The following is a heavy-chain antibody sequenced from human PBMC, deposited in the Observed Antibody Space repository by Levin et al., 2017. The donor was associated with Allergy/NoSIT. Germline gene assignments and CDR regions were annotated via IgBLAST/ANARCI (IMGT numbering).Heavy chain of an antibody. D-gene: IGHD2-15*01. CDR3: ARAVQWGYCSGGSCPHRRRGWFDP. Sequence: SETLSLTCAVYGGSFSGYYWSWIRQPPGKGLEWIGEINHSGSTNYNPSLKSRVTISVDTSKNQFSLKLSSVTAADTAVYYCARAVQWGYCSGGSCPHRRRGWFDPWGQGTLVTVSS. J-gene: IGHJ5*02. CDR2: INHSGST. V-gene: IGHV4-34*01. CDR1: GGSFSGYY.